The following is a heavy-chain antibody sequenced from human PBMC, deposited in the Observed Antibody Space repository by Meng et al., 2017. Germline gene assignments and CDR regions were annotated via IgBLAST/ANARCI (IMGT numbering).Heavy chain of an antibody. D-gene: IGHD2/OR15-2a*01. V-gene: IGHV4-34*01. CDR1: GGSFRGYY. CDR3: ARVGSFLRDY. CDR2: INHSGST. J-gene: IGHJ4*02. Sequence: QVQLQRWGAGLLKPSETQSLTCVGNGGSFRGYYWCWIRQPPGKGLEWIGEINHSGSTNYNPSLKSRVTISVDTSKNQFSLKLSSVTAADTAVYYCARVGSFLRDYWGQGTLVTVSS.